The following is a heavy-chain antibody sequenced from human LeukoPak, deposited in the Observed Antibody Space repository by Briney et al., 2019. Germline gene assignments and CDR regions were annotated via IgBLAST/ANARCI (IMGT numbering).Heavy chain of an antibody. J-gene: IGHJ4*02. CDR1: GGSISSSSYY. D-gene: IGHD3-22*01. CDR3: ARQTLYHYDKADY. V-gene: IGHV4-39*01. Sequence: KTSETLSLTCTVSGGSISSSSYYWGWIRQPPGKGLEWIGSIYYSGSTYYNPSLKSRVTISVDTSKNQFSLRLSSVTATDTAVYYCARQTLYHYDKADYWGQGTLVTVSS. CDR2: IYYSGST.